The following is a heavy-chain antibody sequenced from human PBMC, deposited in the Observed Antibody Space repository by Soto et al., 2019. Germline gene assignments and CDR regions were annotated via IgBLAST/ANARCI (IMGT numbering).Heavy chain of an antibody. CDR3: ARDSGSGSL. Sequence: QVQLQESGPGLVKASQTLSLTCTVSGGSVNNNDYYWSWIRQPPGKGLEWIGNMHSSGSTGYNPSLRSRVSMSVDTSKNHFSLKMNSVTPADTAVYYCARDSGSGSLWGQGTLVTVSS. V-gene: IGHV4-30-4*01. CDR2: MHSSGST. D-gene: IGHD1-26*01. J-gene: IGHJ1*01. CDR1: GGSVNNNDYY.